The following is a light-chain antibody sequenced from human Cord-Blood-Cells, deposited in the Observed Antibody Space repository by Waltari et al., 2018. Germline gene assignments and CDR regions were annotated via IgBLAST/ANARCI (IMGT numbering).Light chain of an antibody. CDR1: RLRSYS. Sequence: SSELTQDPAVSVALGQTVGITCQGDRLRSYSGSWHQKKPGQAHVLVLYGKNNRPSGIPDRFSGSSSGNTASLTITGAQAEDEADYYCNSRDSSGNHWVFGGGTKLTVL. CDR2: GKN. J-gene: IGLJ3*02. CDR3: NSRDSSGNHWV. V-gene: IGLV3-19*01.